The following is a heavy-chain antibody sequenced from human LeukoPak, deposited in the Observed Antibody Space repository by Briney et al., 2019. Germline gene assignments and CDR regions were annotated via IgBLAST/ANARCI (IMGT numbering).Heavy chain of an antibody. CDR1: GYTFTSYG. CDR3: ARAKATSGAARGGIGY. J-gene: IGHJ4*02. Sequence: ASVTVSCKASGYTFTSYGINWVRQAPRQGLEWMGWMNPNSGNTGYAQKFQGRVTMTRNTSISTAYMELSSLRSEDTAVYYCARAKATSGAARGGIGYWGQGTLVTVSS. D-gene: IGHD6-6*01. CDR2: MNPNSGNT. V-gene: IGHV1-8*02.